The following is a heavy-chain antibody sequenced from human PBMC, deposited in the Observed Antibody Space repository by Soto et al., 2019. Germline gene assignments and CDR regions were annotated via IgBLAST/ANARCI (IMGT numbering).Heavy chain of an antibody. CDR2: XSXSXTXI. V-gene: IGHV3-21*06. Sequence: GGSLRLSCAASGFSFSSYVMNWVRQAPGKGLEXVXXXSXSXTXIXXXXSVKGRFTISRDDAESSLYPQMNSLRGEDTAVYYCARDLFREVDPWGQGTLVTVSS. CDR1: GFSFSSYV. CDR3: ARDLFREVDP. J-gene: IGHJ5*02.